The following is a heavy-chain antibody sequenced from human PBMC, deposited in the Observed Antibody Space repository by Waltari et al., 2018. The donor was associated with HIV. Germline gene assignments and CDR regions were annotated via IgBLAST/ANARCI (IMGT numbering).Heavy chain of an antibody. V-gene: IGHV4-61*02. CDR2: IYTSGST. CDR1: GGSISSGSYY. D-gene: IGHD3-3*01. CDR3: ARAYYDFWSGTGSSGNWFDP. J-gene: IGHJ5*02. Sequence: QVQLQESGPGLVKPSQPLSLTCTVSGGSISSGSYYWSCIRQPAGKGLELIGRIYTSGSTNYNPSLKSRVTISVDTAKNQFSLKLRSVTAADTAVYYCARAYYDFWSGTGSSGNWFDPWGQGTLVTVSS.